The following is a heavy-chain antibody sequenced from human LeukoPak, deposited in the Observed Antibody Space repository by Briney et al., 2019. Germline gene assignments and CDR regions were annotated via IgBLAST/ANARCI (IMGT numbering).Heavy chain of an antibody. CDR3: AKDTRGLKPYYFDH. Sequence: GGSLRLSCAASGFTFRSYAMNWVRQAPGKGLEWVLGLSDSGYGTYYADSVKGRFTISRDNSKNTLYLQMNSLRAEDTAVYYCAKDTRGLKPYYFDHWGQGIMVTVSS. V-gene: IGHV3-23*01. D-gene: IGHD3-10*01. CDR2: LSDSGYGT. J-gene: IGHJ4*02. CDR1: GFTFRSYA.